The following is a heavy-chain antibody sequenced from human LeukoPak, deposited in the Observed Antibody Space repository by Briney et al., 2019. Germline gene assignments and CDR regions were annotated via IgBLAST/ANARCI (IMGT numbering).Heavy chain of an antibody. Sequence: ASVKVSCKASGYTFTGYYMHWVRQAPGQGLEWMGWINPNSGGTNYAQKFQGRVTMTRDTSISTAYMELSSLRSEDTAVYYCARGRQQLGYYYYYYMDVWGKGTTVTISS. D-gene: IGHD6-13*01. V-gene: IGHV1-2*02. CDR1: GYTFTGYY. J-gene: IGHJ6*03. CDR3: ARGRQQLGYYYYYYMDV. CDR2: INPNSGGT.